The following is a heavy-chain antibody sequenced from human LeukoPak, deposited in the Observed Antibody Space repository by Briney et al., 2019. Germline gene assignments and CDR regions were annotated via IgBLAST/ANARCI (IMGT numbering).Heavy chain of an antibody. CDR1: GYTFTGYY. J-gene: IGHJ4*02. CDR2: ISAYNGNT. D-gene: IGHD6-19*01. V-gene: IGHV1-18*04. Sequence: ASVKVSCKASGYTFTGYYLHWVRQAPGQGLEWMGWISAYNGNTNYAQKFQGRVTMTTDTSTSTAYMELRSLRFDDTAVYYCARPRVHSSGWYYYFDYWGQGTLVTVSS. CDR3: ARPRVHSSGWYYYFDY.